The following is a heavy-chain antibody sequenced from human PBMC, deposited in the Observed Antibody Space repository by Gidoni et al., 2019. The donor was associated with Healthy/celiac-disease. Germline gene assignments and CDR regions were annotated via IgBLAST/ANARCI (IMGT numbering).Heavy chain of an antibody. V-gene: IGHV4-39*01. Sequence: QLQLQESGPGLVRPSETLSLTCTVSGGSISSSSYYWGWIRQPPGKGLEWIGSIYYSGSTYYNPSLKSRVTISVDTSKNQFSLKLSSVTAADTAVYYCARSDSSGYYYPQYYFDYWGQGTLVTVSS. CDR2: IYYSGST. CDR1: GGSISSSSYY. J-gene: IGHJ4*02. CDR3: ARSDSSGYYYPQYYFDY. D-gene: IGHD3-22*01.